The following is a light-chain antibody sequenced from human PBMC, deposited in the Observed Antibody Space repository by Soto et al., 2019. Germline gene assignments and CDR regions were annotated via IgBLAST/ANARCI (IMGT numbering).Light chain of an antibody. V-gene: IGKV4-1*01. Sequence: DIVMTQSPDSLAVSLGERATINCKSSQTVLHSSTNKNFLAWYQQKPGQPPTLLISWASTRESGVPDRFSGSGSGTDFTLTISRLQAEDVAVYFCQQYYRTPDTFGQGTKLEI. CDR3: QQYYRTPDT. J-gene: IGKJ2*01. CDR2: WAS. CDR1: QTVLHSSTNKNF.